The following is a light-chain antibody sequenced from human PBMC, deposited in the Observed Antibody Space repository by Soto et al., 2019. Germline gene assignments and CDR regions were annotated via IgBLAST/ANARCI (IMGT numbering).Light chain of an antibody. V-gene: IGLV2-8*01. J-gene: IGLJ2*01. CDR1: SSDVGGYKY. Sequence: QSVLTQPPSASGSPGQSVTISCTGTSSDVGGYKYVSWYQQHPGKAPNLMIYEVSKRPSGVPDRFSGSKSGNTASRTVSGLQAEDEADYYRSSYAGSNKLVFGGGTK. CDR3: SSYAGSNKLV. CDR2: EVS.